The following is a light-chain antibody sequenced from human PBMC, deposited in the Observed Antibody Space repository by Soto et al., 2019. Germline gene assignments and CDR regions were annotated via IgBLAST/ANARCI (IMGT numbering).Light chain of an antibody. CDR1: QSVSSSY. V-gene: IGKV3-20*01. Sequence: EIVLTQSPGTLSLSPGERATLSCRASQSVSSSYSAWDQQKPGQAPRLLIYGASSRAAGIPDRFSGSGSGTDFTLTISRLEPEDFAVYYCQQYGSSPMYTFGQGTKLEIK. CDR3: QQYGSSPMYT. J-gene: IGKJ2*01. CDR2: GAS.